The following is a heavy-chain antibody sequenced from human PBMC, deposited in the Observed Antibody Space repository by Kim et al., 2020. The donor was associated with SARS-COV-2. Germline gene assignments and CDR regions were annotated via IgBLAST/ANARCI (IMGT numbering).Heavy chain of an antibody. V-gene: IGHV3-30*07. D-gene: IGHD3-9*01. CDR3: ARDRVVRYFDWSLVYYGMDV. Sequence: GRLTISRDNSKNPLYLQMNSLRAEDTAVYYCARDRVVRYFDWSLVYYGMDVWGQGTTVTVSS. J-gene: IGHJ6*02.